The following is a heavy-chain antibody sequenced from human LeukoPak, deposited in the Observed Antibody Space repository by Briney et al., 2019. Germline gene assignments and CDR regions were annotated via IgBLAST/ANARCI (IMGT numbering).Heavy chain of an antibody. V-gene: IGHV1-69*13. J-gene: IGHJ4*02. CDR1: GGTFSSYA. D-gene: IGHD3-22*01. CDR2: IIPIFGTA. Sequence: ASVKVSCKASGGTFSSYAISWVRQAPGQGLEWMGGIIPIFGTANYAQKFQGRVTITADESTSTAYMELSSLRSEDTAVYYCARDLYDSSGHDEGGALPFDYWGQGTLVTVSS. CDR3: ARDLYDSSGHDEGGALPFDY.